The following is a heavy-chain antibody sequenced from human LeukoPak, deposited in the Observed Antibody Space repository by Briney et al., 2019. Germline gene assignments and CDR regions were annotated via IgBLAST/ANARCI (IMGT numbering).Heavy chain of an antibody. J-gene: IGHJ4*02. Sequence: SETLSLTCTVSGGSISIYYWSWIRQPPGKGLEWIGYFSYSGSTNYNPSLKSRVTMSVDTSKNQFSLKLTSVTAADTGVYYCARQGSYSLDHLGYWGQGTLVTVSS. CDR1: GGSISIYY. CDR3: ARQGSYSLDHLGY. CDR2: FSYSGST. D-gene: IGHD3-10*01. V-gene: IGHV4-59*08.